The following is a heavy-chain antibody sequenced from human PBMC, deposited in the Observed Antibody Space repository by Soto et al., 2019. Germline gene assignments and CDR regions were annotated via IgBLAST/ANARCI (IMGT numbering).Heavy chain of an antibody. Sequence: GASVKVSCKASGYTFTSYYMHWVRQAPGQGLEWMGIINPNGGSTSYAQKLQGRVTMTRDTSTSTAYMELRSLRSDDTAVYYCARAGNTMIVVALDAFDIWGQGTMVTVSS. D-gene: IGHD3-22*01. CDR1: GYTFTSYY. V-gene: IGHV1-46*01. J-gene: IGHJ3*02. CDR2: INPNGGST. CDR3: ARAGNTMIVVALDAFDI.